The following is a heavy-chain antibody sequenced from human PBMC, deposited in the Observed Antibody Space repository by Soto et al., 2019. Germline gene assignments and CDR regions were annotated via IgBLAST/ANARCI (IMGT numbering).Heavy chain of an antibody. CDR2: IYHSGSY. CDR3: ARGRLVPAVNFDY. V-gene: IGHV4-30-2*01. D-gene: IGHD2-2*01. J-gene: IGHJ4*02. Sequence: QLQLQESGSGLLKPSQTLSLTCAVSGDSISSGGFSWSWIRQPPGKGLEWIGYIYHSGSYFYNPSRFSRVTISVDGSQNQLCLEVNSVPAADAAVYYCARGRLVPAVNFDYWGQGALVSVSS. CDR1: GDSISSGGFS.